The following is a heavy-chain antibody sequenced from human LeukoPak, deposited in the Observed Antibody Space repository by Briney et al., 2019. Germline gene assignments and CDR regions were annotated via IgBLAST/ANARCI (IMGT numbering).Heavy chain of an antibody. Sequence: SETLSLTCTVSGGSVSSGTYYWSWIRQPPGEGLEWIGYIYYSGSTNYNPSLKSRVTISVDTSKNQFSLKLSSVTAADTAVYYCARTGRFLERPFDYWGQGTLVTVSS. V-gene: IGHV4-61*01. CDR3: ARTGRFLERPFDY. CDR2: IYYSGST. CDR1: GGSVSSGTYY. D-gene: IGHD3-3*01. J-gene: IGHJ4*02.